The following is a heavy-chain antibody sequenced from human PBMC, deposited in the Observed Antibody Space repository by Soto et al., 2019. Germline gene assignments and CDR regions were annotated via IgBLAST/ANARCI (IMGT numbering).Heavy chain of an antibody. CDR3: ATYYYDSSGFQGPFDN. CDR2: NIPIFGTA. D-gene: IGHD3-22*01. J-gene: IGHJ4*02. Sequence: ASVKVSCKASGGTFSSYAISWVRQAPGQGLEWMGGNIPIFGTANYAQKFQGRVTITADESTITAYMELSSLRSEDTAVYYCATYYYDSSGFQGPFDNCGEVPSVTVAS. V-gene: IGHV1-69*13. CDR1: GGTFSSYA.